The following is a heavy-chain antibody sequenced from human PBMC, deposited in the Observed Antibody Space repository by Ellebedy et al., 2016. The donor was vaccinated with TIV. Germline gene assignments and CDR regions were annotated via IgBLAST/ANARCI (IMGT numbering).Heavy chain of an antibody. CDR2: INQDESEK. D-gene: IGHD2-15*01. CDR1: GFTFSSLW. V-gene: IGHV3-7*01. CDR3: ARDVLGGCFDC. J-gene: IGHJ4*02. Sequence: GESLKISCAAPGFTFSSLWMSWVRQAPGKGLEWVANINQDESEKYYVDSVKGRFTISRDNAKKSLYLQMNSLRAEDTAVYYCARDVLGGCFDCWGRGTLVTVSS.